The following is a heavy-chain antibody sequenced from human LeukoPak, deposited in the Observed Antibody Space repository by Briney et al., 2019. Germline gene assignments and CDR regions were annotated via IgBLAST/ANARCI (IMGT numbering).Heavy chain of an antibody. CDR1: GFTFSIYS. CDR3: ARGPPSAYCGDDCYWYFDL. J-gene: IGHJ2*01. CDR2: ISSSSSYI. V-gene: IGHV3-21*01. Sequence: GGSLRLSCAASGFTFSIYSMNWVRQAPGKGLEWVSSISSSSSYIYYADSAKGRFTISRDNAKNSLYLQMNSLRAEDTAVYYCARGPPSAYCGDDCYWYFDLWGRGTLVTVSS. D-gene: IGHD2-21*02.